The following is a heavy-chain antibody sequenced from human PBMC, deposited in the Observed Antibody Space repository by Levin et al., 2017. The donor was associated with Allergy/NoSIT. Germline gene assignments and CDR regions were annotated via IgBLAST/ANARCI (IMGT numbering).Heavy chain of an antibody. D-gene: IGHD3-22*01. CDR3: AKGGYYSDNGGYDQLAKTFHW. V-gene: IGHV3-23*01. CDR2: ITAGGDET. CDR1: GFAFYNYV. Sequence: GGSLRLSCAASGFAFYNYVMHWVRQAPGKALEWVSSITAGGDETFYADSVQGRVTISRDKSKNTLYLQMNSLRAEDTAVYFCAKGGYYSDNGGYDQLAKTFHWWGQGTPLTVSS. J-gene: IGHJ4*02.